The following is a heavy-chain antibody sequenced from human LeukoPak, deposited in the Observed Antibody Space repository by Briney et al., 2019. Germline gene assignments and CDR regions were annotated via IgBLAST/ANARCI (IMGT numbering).Heavy chain of an antibody. CDR2: ISAYNGNT. CDR3: ARDLDIVVVPAAIPYYGMDV. V-gene: IGHV1-18*01. D-gene: IGHD2-2*03. CDR1: GYIFTTYG. J-gene: IGHJ6*02. Sequence: ASVNVSCKASGYIFTTYGITWVRQAPGQGLEWMGWISAYNGNTNYAQKLQGRVTMTTDTSTSTAYMELRSLRSDDTAVYYCARDLDIVVVPAAIPYYGMDVWGQGTTVTVSS.